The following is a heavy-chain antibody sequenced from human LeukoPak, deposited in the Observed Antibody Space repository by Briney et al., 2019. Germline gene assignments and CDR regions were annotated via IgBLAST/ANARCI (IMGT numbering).Heavy chain of an antibody. V-gene: IGHV1-2*02. J-gene: IGHJ4*02. Sequence: ASVKVSCKASGYTFTGYYMHWVRQAPGQGLEWMGWINPNNGGTNYAQKFQGRVTMTRDTSISTVYMELSRLRSDDTAVYYCAREGAGYNGILDYWAQGTLVTVSS. D-gene: IGHD5-24*01. CDR1: GYTFTGYY. CDR2: INPNNGGT. CDR3: AREGAGYNGILDY.